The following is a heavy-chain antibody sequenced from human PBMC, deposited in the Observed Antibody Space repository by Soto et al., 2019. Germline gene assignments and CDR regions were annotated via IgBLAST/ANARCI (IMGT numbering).Heavy chain of an antibody. D-gene: IGHD2-8*02. CDR2: ISWNGYII. CDR3: AKGPTPYCTGDLDH. Sequence: GGSLRLSCAASGFTFDDHAMHWVRQAPGKGLEWVSGISWNGYIIQYGDSVKGRFTISRDNAKNSLYLQMNSLRAEDTALYYCAKGPTPYCTGDLDHWGQGTLVTVSS. J-gene: IGHJ4*02. V-gene: IGHV3-9*01. CDR1: GFTFDDHA.